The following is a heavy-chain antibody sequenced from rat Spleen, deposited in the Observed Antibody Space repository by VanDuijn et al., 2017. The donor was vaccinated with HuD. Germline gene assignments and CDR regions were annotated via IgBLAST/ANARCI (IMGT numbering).Heavy chain of an antibody. Sequence: EVQLVESGGGLVQPGRSLKLSCAASGFTFSNYGMAWVRQAPTKGLEWVATISYDGSSTYYRDSVKGRFTISRDNAKSTLYLQMDSLRSEDTATYYCARHMYTTDYYFDYWGQGVMVTVSS. J-gene: IGHJ2*01. CDR3: ARHMYTTDYYFDY. CDR1: GFTFSNYG. CDR2: ISYDGSST. V-gene: IGHV5-29*01. D-gene: IGHD1-6*01.